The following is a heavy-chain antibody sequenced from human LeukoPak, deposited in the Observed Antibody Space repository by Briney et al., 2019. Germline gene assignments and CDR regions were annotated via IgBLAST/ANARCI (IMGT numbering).Heavy chain of an antibody. CDR3: ARRVDSFWFFDY. Sequence: GECLKISCKGSGYSFTNYWIGWVRQMPGKGLEWMGIIYPGDSATRYIPSFQGQVTISADKSINTAYLQWSSLKASDTAMYYCARRVDSFWFFDYWGQGTLVTVSS. D-gene: IGHD3-9*01. CDR1: GYSFTNYW. J-gene: IGHJ4*02. CDR2: IYPGDSAT. V-gene: IGHV5-51*01.